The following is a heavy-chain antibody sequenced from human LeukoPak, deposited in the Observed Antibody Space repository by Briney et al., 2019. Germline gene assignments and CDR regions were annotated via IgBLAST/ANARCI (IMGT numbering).Heavy chain of an antibody. V-gene: IGHV3-30*18. Sequence: GGSMRLSCADSGFTFSSYGMHWVRQAPGKGLEWVAVISYDGSNKYYADSVKGRFTISRDNSKNTLYLQMNSMRAEDTAVYYCAKDGLAGSEYYFDYWGQGTLVTVSS. D-gene: IGHD6-6*01. J-gene: IGHJ4*02. CDR2: ISYDGSNK. CDR3: AKDGLAGSEYYFDY. CDR1: GFTFSSYG.